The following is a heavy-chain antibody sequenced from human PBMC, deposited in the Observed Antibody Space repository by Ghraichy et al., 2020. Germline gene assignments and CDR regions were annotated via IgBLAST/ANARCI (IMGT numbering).Heavy chain of an antibody. Sequence: LNISCEGSGFTVSNNYMTWVRQAPGKGLEWVSVIYNVGTTYYADSVKGRFTISRDNSKNTLYLQMNSLRPEDTAVYYCARDAAYCSGGSCLHYWGQGTLITVSS. J-gene: IGHJ4*02. V-gene: IGHV3-66*02. CDR3: ARDAAYCSGGSCLHY. CDR1: GFTVSNNY. D-gene: IGHD2-15*01. CDR2: IYNVGTT.